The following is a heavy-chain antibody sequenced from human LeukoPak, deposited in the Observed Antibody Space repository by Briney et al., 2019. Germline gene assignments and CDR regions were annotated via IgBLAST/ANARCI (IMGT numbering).Heavy chain of an antibody. CDR2: IYPGDSDT. CDR1: GYSFTSYW. D-gene: IGHD1-20*01. CDR3: ARNRYNWNRSYYGMDV. V-gene: IGHV5-51*01. J-gene: IGHJ6*02. Sequence: GESLKISCKGSGYSFTSYWIGWVRPMPGKGLGWMGIIYPGDSDTRYSPSFQGQVTISADKSISTAYLQWSSLKASDTAMYYCARNRYNWNRSYYGMDVWGQGTTVTVSS.